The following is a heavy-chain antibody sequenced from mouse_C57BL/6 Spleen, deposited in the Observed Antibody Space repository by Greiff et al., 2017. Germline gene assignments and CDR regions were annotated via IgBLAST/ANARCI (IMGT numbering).Heavy chain of an antibody. J-gene: IGHJ4*01. CDR3: TSHYYGSSSYYAMDY. V-gene: IGHV1-15*01. CDR1: GYTFTDYE. CDR2: IDPETGGT. D-gene: IGHD1-1*01. Sequence: QVQLQQSGAELVRPGASVTLSCKASGYTFTDYEMHWVKQTPVPGLEWIGAIDPETGGTAYNQKFKGKAILTADKSSSTAYMELRSLTSEDSAVXYCTSHYYGSSSYYAMDYWGQGTSVTVSS.